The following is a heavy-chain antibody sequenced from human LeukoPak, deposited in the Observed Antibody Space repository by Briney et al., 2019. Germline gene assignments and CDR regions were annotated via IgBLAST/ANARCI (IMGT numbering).Heavy chain of an antibody. D-gene: IGHD4-23*01. CDR1: GYTFTNFA. CDR3: TREDLCGGNVYRCGGSDS. J-gene: IGHJ4*02. V-gene: IGHV1-18*01. CDR2: INTYNGNT. Sequence: ASVKVSCKASGYTFTNFAISWVRQAPGEGLEWMGWINTYNGNTDYAQKVQDRVTMTADTSTSTAYMELRSLRSVDTAVYYCTREDLCGGNVYRCGGSDSWGQGTLVTVSS.